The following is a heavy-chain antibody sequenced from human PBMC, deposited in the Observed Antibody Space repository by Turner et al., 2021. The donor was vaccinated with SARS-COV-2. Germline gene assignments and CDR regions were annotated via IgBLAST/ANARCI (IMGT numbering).Heavy chain of an antibody. D-gene: IGHD6-19*01. CDR2: IYSGGST. CDR3: ARGYSSGWYQSGAFDI. J-gene: IGHJ3*02. Sequence: EVPLVESGGGLIKPGGSLRLSCAASGFTVSSNYMSWVRQAPGKGLEWVSVIYSGGSTYYADSVKGRFTISRDNSKNTLYLQMNSLRAEDTAVYYCARGYSSGWYQSGAFDIWGQGTMVTVSS. V-gene: IGHV3-53*01. CDR1: GFTVSSNY.